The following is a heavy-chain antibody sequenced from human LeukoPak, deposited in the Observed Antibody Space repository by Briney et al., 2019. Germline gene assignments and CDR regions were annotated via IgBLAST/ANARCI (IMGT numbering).Heavy chain of an antibody. CDR1: GDSISTSTYF. V-gene: IGHV4-39*01. CDR3: ARQDRGDDPYFDH. CDR2: IYETGST. D-gene: IGHD5-12*01. J-gene: IGHJ4*02. Sequence: ASETLSLTCTVSGDSISTSTYFWGCIRQPPGKGLEWIGSIYETGSTNYNPSLKSRVTISVDTSKNHFFLELSSVTAADTAVYYCARQDRGDDPYFDHWGQGTLVTVSS.